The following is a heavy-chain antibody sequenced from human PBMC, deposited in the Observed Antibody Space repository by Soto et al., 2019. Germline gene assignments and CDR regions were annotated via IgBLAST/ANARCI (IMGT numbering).Heavy chain of an antibody. CDR2: IYYSGST. Sequence: SETLSLTCTVSGGSISSSSYYWGWIRQPPGKGLEWIGSIYYSGSTYYNPSLKSRVTISVDTSKNQFSLKLSSVTAADTAVYYCARPSHDYGDYVVDYWGQGTLVTVSS. CDR3: ARPSHDYGDYVVDY. J-gene: IGHJ4*02. D-gene: IGHD4-17*01. V-gene: IGHV4-39*01. CDR1: GGSISSSSYY.